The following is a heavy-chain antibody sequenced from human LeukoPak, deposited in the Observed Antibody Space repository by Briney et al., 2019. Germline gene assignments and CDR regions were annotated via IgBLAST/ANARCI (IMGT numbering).Heavy chain of an antibody. V-gene: IGHV4-39*07. CDR2: IYYSGST. J-gene: IGHJ4*02. D-gene: IGHD6-19*01. Sequence: SETLSLTCTVSGGSISSSSYYWGWIRQPPGKGLEGIGSIYYSGSTYYNPSLKSPVTISVDTSKNQFSLKLSSVTAADTAVYYCARGIGYSSGWYQNYWGQGTLVTVSS. CDR1: GGSISSSSYY. CDR3: ARGIGYSSGWYQNY.